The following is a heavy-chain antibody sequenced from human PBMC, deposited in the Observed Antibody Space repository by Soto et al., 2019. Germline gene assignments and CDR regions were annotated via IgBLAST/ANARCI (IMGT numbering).Heavy chain of an antibody. D-gene: IGHD2-8*01. Sequence: GGSLRLSCAASGFTFSDYYMSWIRQAPGKGLEWVSYISSSSSYTNYADSVKGRFTISRDNAKNSLYLQMNSLRAEDTAVYYCARAQIVLMVYANDYGMDVWGQGTTVTVSS. V-gene: IGHV3-11*06. CDR1: GFTFSDYY. CDR3: ARAQIVLMVYANDYGMDV. J-gene: IGHJ6*02. CDR2: ISSSSSYT.